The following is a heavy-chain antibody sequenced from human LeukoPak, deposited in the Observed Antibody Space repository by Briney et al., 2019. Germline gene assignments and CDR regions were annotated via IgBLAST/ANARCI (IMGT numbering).Heavy chain of an antibody. CDR1: GGTFSIYA. V-gene: IGHV1-69*13. Sequence: SVKVSFKTSGGTFSIYAISWVRQAPGQGLEWMGGIIPILGTGNYVQKFQDRVTITADESTSTAYMELSNLRSEDTAVYYCARNSGDDEVVVISFGRAFDIWGQGTMVTVSS. J-gene: IGHJ3*02. CDR3: ARNSGDDEVVVISFGRAFDI. CDR2: IIPILGTG. D-gene: IGHD3-22*01.